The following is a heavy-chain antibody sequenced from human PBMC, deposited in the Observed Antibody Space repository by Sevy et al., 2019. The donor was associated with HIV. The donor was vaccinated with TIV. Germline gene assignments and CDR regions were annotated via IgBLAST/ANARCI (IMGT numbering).Heavy chain of an antibody. J-gene: IGHJ4*02. Sequence: ASVKVSCKASGYTFTGYYMHWVRQAPGQGLEWMGRINPNSGGTNYAQMFQGRVTMTRDTSISTAYMELSRLRSDDTAVYYCARLRVEYSSSGYYFDYWGQGTLVTVSS. CDR2: INPNSGGT. CDR3: ARLRVEYSSSGYYFDY. D-gene: IGHD6-6*01. CDR1: GYTFTGYY. V-gene: IGHV1-2*06.